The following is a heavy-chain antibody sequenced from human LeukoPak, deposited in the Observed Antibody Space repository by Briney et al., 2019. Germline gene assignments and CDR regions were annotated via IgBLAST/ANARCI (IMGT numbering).Heavy chain of an antibody. Sequence: GRSLRLSCAASGFTFSSYGMHWVRQAPGKGLEWVAVIWYDGSNKYYADSVKGRFTISRDNSKNTLYLQLNSLRSEDTAVYYCARDYLDKDGYTEDYYYYDMDVWGQGTTVTVSS. CDR1: GFTFSSYG. CDR3: ARDYLDKDGYTEDYYYYDMDV. J-gene: IGHJ6*02. D-gene: IGHD5-24*01. V-gene: IGHV3-33*01. CDR2: IWYDGSNK.